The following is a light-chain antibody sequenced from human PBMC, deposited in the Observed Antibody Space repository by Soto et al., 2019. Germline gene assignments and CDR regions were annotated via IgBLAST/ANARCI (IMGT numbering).Light chain of an antibody. Sequence: EIVMTQSPATLSVSPGERATLSCRASQSVSSNLAWYQQKPGQGPRLLIYGASSRATGIPDRFSGSGSGTDFTFTISRLEPEDFAVYYCQQYGSSSTFGQGTRLEIK. CDR1: QSVSSN. CDR2: GAS. V-gene: IGKV3-20*01. CDR3: QQYGSSST. J-gene: IGKJ5*01.